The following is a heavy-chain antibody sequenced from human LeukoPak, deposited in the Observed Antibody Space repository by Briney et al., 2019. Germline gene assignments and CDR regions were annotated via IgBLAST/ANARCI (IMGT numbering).Heavy chain of an antibody. CDR1: GGSISSYY. CDR3: ARGRRIAVAGQGWYFDY. V-gene: IGHV4-59*01. J-gene: IGHJ4*02. D-gene: IGHD6-19*01. Sequence: SETLSLTCTVSGGSISSYYWSWIQQPPGKGLEWIGYIYYSGSTNYNPSLKSRVTISVDTSKNQFSLKLSSVTAADTAVYYCARGRRIAVAGQGWYFDYWGQGTLVTVSS. CDR2: IYYSGST.